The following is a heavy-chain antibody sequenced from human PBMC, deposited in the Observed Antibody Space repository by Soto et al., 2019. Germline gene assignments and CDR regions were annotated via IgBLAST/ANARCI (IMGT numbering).Heavy chain of an antibody. CDR2: ISTYDGKT. Sequence: QVQLVQSGVEVKKPGASVKVSCKASGYTFTNYGINWVRQAPGQGLEWMGWISTYDGKTNYTQKVQGRVTMTTDTSPSTAYMELTSLRSDDTAIYYCARGEAHFDFWGQGTLVTVSS. D-gene: IGHD1-26*01. J-gene: IGHJ4*02. CDR3: ARGEAHFDF. V-gene: IGHV1-18*01. CDR1: GYTFTNYG.